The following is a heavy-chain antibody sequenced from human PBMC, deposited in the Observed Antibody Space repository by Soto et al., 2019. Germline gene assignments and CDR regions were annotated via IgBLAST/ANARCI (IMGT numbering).Heavy chain of an antibody. CDR3: APFSGTTRGGGFYP. CDR2: IYYSGST. J-gene: IGHJ5*02. Sequence: PSETLSLTCTVSGGSISSGGHYWSWIRQHPGKGLEWIGYIYYSGSTYYNPSLKSRVTISVDTSKNQFSLKLSSVTAADTAVYYCAPFSGTTRGGGFYPGAQGPAVPVSS. D-gene: IGHD3-10*01. CDR1: GGSISSGGHY. V-gene: IGHV4-31*03.